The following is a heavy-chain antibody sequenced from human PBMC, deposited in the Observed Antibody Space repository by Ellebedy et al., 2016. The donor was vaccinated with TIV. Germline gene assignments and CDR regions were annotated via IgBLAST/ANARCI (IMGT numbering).Heavy chain of an antibody. Sequence: GESLKISCAAFGFAFDTDWMTWVRQVPGKGLEWVANINQVGSGKSYVDSVEGRFTISRDNAKYSLFLQMDSLGAEDTAVYYCARGGASSSRYWRNWGQGALVTVSS. CDR3: ARGGASSSRYWRN. J-gene: IGHJ4*02. CDR1: GFAFDTDW. CDR2: INQVGSGK. D-gene: IGHD6-13*01. V-gene: IGHV3-7*01.